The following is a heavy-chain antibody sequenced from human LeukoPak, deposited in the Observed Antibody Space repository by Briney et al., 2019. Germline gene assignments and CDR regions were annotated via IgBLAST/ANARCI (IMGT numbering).Heavy chain of an antibody. CDR3: ARESTRTYYYDSSGYKDY. J-gene: IGHJ4*02. CDR1: GFTFSSYW. V-gene: IGHV3-7*01. Sequence: GGSLRLSCAASGFTFSSYWMSWVRQAPGKGLEWVANIKQDGSEKYYVDSVKGRFTISRDNAKNSLYLQMNSLRAEDTAVYYCARESTRTYYYDSSGYKDYLGQGTLVTVSS. D-gene: IGHD3-22*01. CDR2: IKQDGSEK.